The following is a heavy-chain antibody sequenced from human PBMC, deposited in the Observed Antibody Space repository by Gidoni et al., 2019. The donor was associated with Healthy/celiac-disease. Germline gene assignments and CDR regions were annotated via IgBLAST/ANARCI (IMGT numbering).Heavy chain of an antibody. Sequence: QVQLVQSGAEVKKPGASVKVSCKASGYTFTSYAMHWVRQAPGQRLEWMGWINAGNGNTKYAQKFQGRVTITRDTSASTAYMELSSLRSEDTAVYYCARAYSSSGYYGMDVWGQGTTVTVSS. D-gene: IGHD6-6*01. V-gene: IGHV1-3*01. CDR2: INAGNGNT. CDR3: ARAYSSSGYYGMDV. J-gene: IGHJ6*02. CDR1: GYTFTSYA.